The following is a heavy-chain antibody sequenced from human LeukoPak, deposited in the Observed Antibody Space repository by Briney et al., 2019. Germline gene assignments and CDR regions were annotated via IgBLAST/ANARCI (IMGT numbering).Heavy chain of an antibody. V-gene: IGHV3-15*01. CDR1: GFIFSNAW. Sequence: PGGSLRLSCAASGFIFSNAWMNWVRQAPGKGLEWVGRKSKTEGGTTDYAAPVKGRFTISRDDSQNTVDLQISSLTAEDTAMYFCTTTYIVASTRKFGDYWGQGTRVVVSS. CDR2: KSKTEGGTT. D-gene: IGHD5-12*01. J-gene: IGHJ4*02. CDR3: TTTYIVASTRKFGDY.